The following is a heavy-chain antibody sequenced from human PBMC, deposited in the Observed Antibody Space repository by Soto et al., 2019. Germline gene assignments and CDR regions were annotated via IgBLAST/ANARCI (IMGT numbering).Heavy chain of an antibody. CDR2: ISYDGSNK. V-gene: IGHV3-30-3*01. J-gene: IGHJ4*02. D-gene: IGHD3-3*01. CDR3: ARDTIFGVVIDAPDY. CDR1: GFTFSSYA. Sequence: GGSLRLSCAASGFTFSSYAMHWVRQAPGKGLEWVAVISYDGSNKYYADSVKGRFTISRDNSKNTLYLQMNSLRAEDTAVYYCARDTIFGVVIDAPDYWGQGTLVTVSS.